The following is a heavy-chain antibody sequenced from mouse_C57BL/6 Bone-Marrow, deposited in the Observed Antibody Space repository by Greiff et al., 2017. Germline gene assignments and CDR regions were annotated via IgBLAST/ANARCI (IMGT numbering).Heavy chain of an antibody. V-gene: IGHV5-17*01. Sequence: EVQVVESGGGLVKPGGSLKLSCAASGFTFSDYGMHWVRQAPEKGLEWVAYISSGSSTIYYADTVKGRFTISRDNAKNTLFLQMTSLRSEDTAMYYCARDYYGSSYVGNWYFDVWGTGTTVTVSA. J-gene: IGHJ1*03. CDR3: ARDYYGSSYVGNWYFDV. CDR1: GFTFSDYG. CDR2: ISSGSSTI. D-gene: IGHD1-1*01.